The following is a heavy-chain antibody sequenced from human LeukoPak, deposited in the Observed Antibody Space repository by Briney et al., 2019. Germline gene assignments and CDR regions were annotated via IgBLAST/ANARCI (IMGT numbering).Heavy chain of an antibody. CDR2: IYYSGST. D-gene: IGHD2-2*01. CDR1: GGSISSGGYY. J-gene: IGHJ5*02. CDR3: ARVTSLGYCSSTSCHGRFDP. Sequence: SETLSLTCTVSGGSISSGGYYWSWIRQHPGKGLEWIGYIYYSGSTYYNPSLKSRVTISVDTSKNQFSLKLSSVTAADTAVYYCARVTSLGYCSSTSCHGRFDPWGQGTLVTVSS. V-gene: IGHV4-31*03.